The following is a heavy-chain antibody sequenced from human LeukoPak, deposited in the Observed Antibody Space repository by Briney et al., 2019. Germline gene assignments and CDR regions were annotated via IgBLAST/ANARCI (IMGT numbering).Heavy chain of an antibody. CDR2: INPSGGST. CDR1: GYTFTSYY. Sequence: ASVKVSCKASGYTFTSYYKHWVRQAPGQGLEWMGIINPSGGSTSYAQKFQGRVTMTRDTSTSTVYMELSSLRSEDTAVCYCARENYDFWSGYSVTAFDIWGQGTMVTVSS. V-gene: IGHV1-46*01. CDR3: ARENYDFWSGYSVTAFDI. D-gene: IGHD3-3*01. J-gene: IGHJ3*02.